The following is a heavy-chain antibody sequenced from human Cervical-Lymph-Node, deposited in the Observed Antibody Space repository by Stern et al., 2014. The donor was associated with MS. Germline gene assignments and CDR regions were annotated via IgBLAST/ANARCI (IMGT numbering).Heavy chain of an antibody. V-gene: IGHV4-59*01. CDR1: GGSISSYY. Sequence: VQLQESGPGLVKPSETLSLTCTVSGGSISSYYWSWIRQPPGKGLEWIGYIYYSGSTNYNPSLKSRVTISVDTSKNQFSLKLSSVTAADTAVYYCARVPKYSSSLYFDYWGQGTLVTVSS. CDR3: ARVPKYSSSLYFDY. CDR2: IYYSGST. D-gene: IGHD6-6*01. J-gene: IGHJ4*02.